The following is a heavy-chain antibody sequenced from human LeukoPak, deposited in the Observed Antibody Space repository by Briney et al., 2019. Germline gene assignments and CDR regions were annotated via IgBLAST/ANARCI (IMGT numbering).Heavy chain of an antibody. CDR3: ARLTGGLANFDY. CDR2: IYTSGST. J-gene: IGHJ4*02. CDR1: GGSISSGSYY. Sequence: SETLSLTCTVSGGSISSGSYYWSWIRQPAGKGLEWIGRIYTSGSTNHNPSLKSRVTISVDTSKNQFSLKLSSVTAADTAVYYCARLTGGLANFDYWGQGTLVTVSS. D-gene: IGHD3/OR15-3a*01. V-gene: IGHV4-61*02.